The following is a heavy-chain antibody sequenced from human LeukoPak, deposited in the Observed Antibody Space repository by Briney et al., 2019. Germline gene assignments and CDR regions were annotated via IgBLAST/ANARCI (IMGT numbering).Heavy chain of an antibody. Sequence: GGSLRLSCAASGFTFSSYEMNWVRQAPGKGLEWVSYISSSGSTIYYADSVKGRFTISRDNAKNSLYLQMNSLRAEDTAVYYCARGKRIMITFGGVIADDYWGQGTLVTVSS. CDR2: ISSSGSTI. D-gene: IGHD3-16*01. J-gene: IGHJ4*02. CDR1: GFTFSSYE. CDR3: ARGKRIMITFGGVIADDY. V-gene: IGHV3-48*03.